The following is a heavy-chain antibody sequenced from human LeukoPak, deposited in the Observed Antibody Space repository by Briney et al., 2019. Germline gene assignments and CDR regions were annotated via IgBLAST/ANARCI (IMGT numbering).Heavy chain of an antibody. Sequence: PGESLKISCKGSGYSFTSYWIGWVRQMPGKGLEWMGIIYPGDSDTRYNPSLQGQVTISADKSISTAYLQWSSLKASDTAIYYCARHQGGGSTSWYNEDYYSYYYMDVWGKGTTVTVSS. V-gene: IGHV5-51*01. CDR2: IYPGDSDT. CDR1: GYSFTSYW. J-gene: IGHJ6*03. D-gene: IGHD6-13*01. CDR3: ARHQGGGSTSWYNEDYYSYYYMDV.